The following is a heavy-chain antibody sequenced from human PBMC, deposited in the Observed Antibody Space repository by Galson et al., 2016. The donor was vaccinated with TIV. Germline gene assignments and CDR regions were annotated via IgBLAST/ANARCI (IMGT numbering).Heavy chain of an antibody. CDR3: ARIWEAELEGFHYYGMDV. CDR1: GFTFSTYA. V-gene: IGHV3-21*01. CDR2: ISTRSSYI. D-gene: IGHD1-26*01. J-gene: IGHJ6*02. Sequence: SLRLSCAASGFTFSTYAMNWVRQAPGKGLEWVSSISTRSSYIYYGDSMKGRFTISRDNAKNSLYLQMNSLRAEDTAVYYCARIWEAELEGFHYYGMDVWGQGTTVTVS.